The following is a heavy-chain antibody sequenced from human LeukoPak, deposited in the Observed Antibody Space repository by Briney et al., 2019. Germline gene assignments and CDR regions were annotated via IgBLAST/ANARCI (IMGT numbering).Heavy chain of an antibody. CDR3: AGAIYYDVLTGYRPFDF. J-gene: IGHJ4*02. V-gene: IGHV4-39*07. CDR1: GASISSSVYY. D-gene: IGHD3-9*01. CDR2: VHYTGST. Sequence: SETLSLTCTVSGASISSSVYYWGWIRQPPGNGLEWIANVHYTGSTYYNPSLRNRVTVSVDKSKNQLSLMLQSVTAADTAVYYCAGAIYYDVLTGYRPFDFWGQGARNSVSS.